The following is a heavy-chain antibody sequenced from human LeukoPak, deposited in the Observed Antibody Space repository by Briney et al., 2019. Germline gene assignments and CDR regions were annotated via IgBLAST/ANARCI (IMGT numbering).Heavy chain of an antibody. CDR2: IYYSGST. CDR1: GGSISCYY. CDR3: ARGRDGYNYDY. D-gene: IGHD5-24*01. V-gene: IGHV4-59*01. J-gene: IGHJ4*02. Sequence: SETLSLTCTVSGGSISCYYWSWIRQPPRRGLEWVGYIYYSGSTNYNPSLKSRVTISVDTSKNQFSLKLSSVTAADTAVYYCARGRDGYNYDYWGQGTLVTVSS.